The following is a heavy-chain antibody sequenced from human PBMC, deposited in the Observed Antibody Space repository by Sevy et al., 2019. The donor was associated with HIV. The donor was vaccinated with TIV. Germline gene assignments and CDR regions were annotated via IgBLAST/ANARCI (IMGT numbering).Heavy chain of an antibody. CDR2: IKQDGSVK. CDR1: GFTLNSYW. J-gene: IGHJ4*02. CDR3: VRAIAADASL. D-gene: IGHD6-13*01. Sequence: GGSLRLSCAASGFTLNSYWMGWVRQAPGKGLEWVANIKQDGSVKYYVDSVKGRFTISRDNARNLVYLQMSSLTAEDTALYYCVRAIAADASLWGQGTLVTVSS. V-gene: IGHV3-7*01.